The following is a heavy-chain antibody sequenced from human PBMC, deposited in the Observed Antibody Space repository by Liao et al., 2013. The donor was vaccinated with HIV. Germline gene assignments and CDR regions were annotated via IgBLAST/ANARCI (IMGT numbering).Heavy chain of an antibody. CDR1: GGSISSYY. Sequence: QVQLQESGPGLVKPSETLSLTCTVSGGSISSYYWSWIRQPPGKGLEWIGYIYYSGSTNYNPSLKSRVTISVDTSKNQFSLKLSSVTAADTAVYYCARGEGYSSWGLDYWGQGTLVTVSS. D-gene: IGHD6-13*01. CDR3: ARGEGYSSWGLDY. J-gene: IGHJ4*02. CDR2: IYYSGST. V-gene: IGHV4-59*01.